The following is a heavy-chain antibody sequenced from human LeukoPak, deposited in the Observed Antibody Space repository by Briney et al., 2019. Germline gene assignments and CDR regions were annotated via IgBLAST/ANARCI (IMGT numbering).Heavy chain of an antibody. CDR3: ARGGRGEVGWLRSGYAFDI. V-gene: IGHV4-4*07. Sequence: SETPSLTCTVSGGSIGTYYWSWIRQPAGKAPEWIGRIYTSGTTNYNPSLKNRVTMSVDTSKNHFSLTLTSVTAADTAVYYCARGGRGEVGWLRSGYAFDIWGRGTMVTVSS. CDR1: GGSIGTYY. J-gene: IGHJ3*02. CDR2: IYTSGTT. D-gene: IGHD5-12*01.